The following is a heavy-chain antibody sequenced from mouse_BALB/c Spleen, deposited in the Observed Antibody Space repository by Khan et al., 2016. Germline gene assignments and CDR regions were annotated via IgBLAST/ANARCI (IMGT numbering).Heavy chain of an antibody. J-gene: IGHJ2*01. D-gene: IGHD2-1*01. Sequence: QIQLVQSGPELKKPGETVRISCKASGYTFTTAGMRWVQKMPGKGLKWIGWINTHSGVPKYAEDFKGRFAFSLETSASTAYLQIRNLKNEDTATYFCARTVGNYGYFDYWGQGTTLTVSS. CDR1: GYTFTTAG. CDR2: INTHSGVP. CDR3: ARTVGNYGYFDY. V-gene: IGHV9-4*02.